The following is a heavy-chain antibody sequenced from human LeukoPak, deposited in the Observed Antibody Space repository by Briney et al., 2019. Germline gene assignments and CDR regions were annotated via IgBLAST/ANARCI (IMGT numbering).Heavy chain of an antibody. V-gene: IGHV3-23*01. D-gene: IGHD2-2*01. CDR2: ISGSGSNT. CDR1: GFTFSTNP. J-gene: IGHJ4*02. Sequence: PGGSLRLSCAASGFTFSTNPMTWVRQAPGKGLEWVSSISGSGSNTYYADSVTGRFTISRDNSENTLYLQMNSLRAEDTAVYYCARDQRYCSSSSCPWEPFDYWGQGTLVTVSS. CDR3: ARDQRYCSSSSCPWEPFDY.